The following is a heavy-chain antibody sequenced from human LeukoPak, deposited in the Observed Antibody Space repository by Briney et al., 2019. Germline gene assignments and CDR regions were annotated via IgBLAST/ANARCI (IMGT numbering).Heavy chain of an antibody. D-gene: IGHD6-19*01. J-gene: IGHJ4*02. CDR1: GGSISTYY. CDR3: ARETRGYGSGSYDGFDY. Sequence: PSETLSLTCTVSGGSISTYYWSWIRQPPGMGLEWIGYIYYGGSTNYNPSLKSRVTISLDTSNTQFSLNLSAATAADTAIYYCARETRGYGSGSYDGFDYWGQGTLVTVSS. V-gene: IGHV4-59*01. CDR2: IYYGGST.